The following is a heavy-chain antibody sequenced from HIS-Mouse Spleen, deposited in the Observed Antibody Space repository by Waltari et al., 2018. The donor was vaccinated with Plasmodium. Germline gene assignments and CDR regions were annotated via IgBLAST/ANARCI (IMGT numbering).Heavy chain of an antibody. CDR3: ASSWYWYFDL. V-gene: IGHV3-7*01. J-gene: IGHJ2*01. D-gene: IGHD6-13*01. CDR1: GFTFSSYG. Sequence: EVQLVESGGGLVQPGGSLSISCAASGFTFSSYGMSWVRQGPGKGLDGVANRKKDGSEKYYVDSGKGRFTISRDNAKNSLYLQMNSLRAEDTAVYYCASSWYWYFDLWGRGTLVTVSS. CDR2: RKKDGSEK.